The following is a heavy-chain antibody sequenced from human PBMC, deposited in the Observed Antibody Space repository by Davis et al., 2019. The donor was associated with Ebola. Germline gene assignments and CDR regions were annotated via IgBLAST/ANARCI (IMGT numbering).Heavy chain of an antibody. CDR2: ISSSSSYI. D-gene: IGHD2-8*01. V-gene: IGHV3-21*01. CDR3: ARGWDCTNGVCFNWFDP. Sequence: GGSLRLSCAASGFTFSSYSMNWVRQAPGKGLEWVSYISSSSSYIYYADSVKGRFTISRDNAKNSLYLQMNNRRAEDTAVYYCARGWDCTNGVCFNWFDPWGQGTLVTVSS. J-gene: IGHJ5*02. CDR1: GFTFSSYS.